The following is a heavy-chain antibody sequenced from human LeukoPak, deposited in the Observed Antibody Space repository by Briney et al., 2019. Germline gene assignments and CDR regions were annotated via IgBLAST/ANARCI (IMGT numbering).Heavy chain of an antibody. CDR3: ARGSSSSWYSAYYFDY. CDR2: INHSGGT. Sequence: SETLSLTCAVYGGSFSGYYWSWIRQPPGKGLEWIGEINHSGGTNYNPSLKSRVTISVDTSKNQFSLKLSSVTAADTAVYYCARGSSSSWYSAYYFDYWGQGTLVTVSS. CDR1: GGSFSGYY. D-gene: IGHD6-13*01. J-gene: IGHJ4*02. V-gene: IGHV4-34*01.